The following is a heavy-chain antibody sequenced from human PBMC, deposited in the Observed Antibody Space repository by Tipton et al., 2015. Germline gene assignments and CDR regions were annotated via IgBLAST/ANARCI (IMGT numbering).Heavy chain of an antibody. CDR2: IGGTSGST. Sequence: AVSGFPFSTYVINWVRLAPGKGLEWVSAIGGTSGSTYYADSVRGRFIISGDKSSNTVYLHINSLRAEDSAVYYCAKDMGSSWGFDYGGQGTLVTVSS. J-gene: IGHJ4*02. CDR3: AKDMGSSWGFDY. D-gene: IGHD2-2*01. CDR1: GFPFSTYV. V-gene: IGHV3-23*01.